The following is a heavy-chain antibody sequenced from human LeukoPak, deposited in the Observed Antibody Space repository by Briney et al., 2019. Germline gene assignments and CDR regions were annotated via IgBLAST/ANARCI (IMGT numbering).Heavy chain of an antibody. CDR3: ARDLTDIVVVVAATGPGGFDP. CDR1: GFTFSSYS. CDR2: ISSSSSYI. Sequence: GGSLRLSCAASGFTFSSYSMNWVRQAPGKGLEWVSSISSSSSYIYYADSVKGRLTISRDNAKNSLYLQMNSLRAEDTAVYYCARDLTDIVVVVAATGPGGFDPWGQGTLVTVSS. J-gene: IGHJ5*02. V-gene: IGHV3-21*01. D-gene: IGHD2-15*01.